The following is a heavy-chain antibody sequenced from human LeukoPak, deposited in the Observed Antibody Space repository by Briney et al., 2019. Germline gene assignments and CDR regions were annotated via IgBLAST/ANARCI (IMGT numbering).Heavy chain of an antibody. CDR2: FYDTRSP. CDR3: ARGRGSLTY. V-gene: IGHV4-59*01. D-gene: IGHD3-10*01. Sequence: PSETLSLTCTVSGGSISLYYWSWIRQPPGKGLEWIGYFYDTRSPKYNPSLERRVTISVDMSRNQFSLNLTSVTAADPAVYYCARGRGSLTYWGQGTLATVSS. J-gene: IGHJ4*02. CDR1: GGSISLYY.